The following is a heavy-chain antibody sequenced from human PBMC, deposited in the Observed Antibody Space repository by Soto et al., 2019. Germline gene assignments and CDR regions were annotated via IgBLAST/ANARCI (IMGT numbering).Heavy chain of an antibody. CDR1: GGSFNRHT. Sequence: QVQLVQSGAEVRKPGSSVRVSCKASGGSFNRHTISWVRQAPGQGLEWMGGIIPIFGTANHAQKFQGRVNHIADEFTSNVYMELSSLRSDETAIYYCARGVGYDSTDYYYAYWGQGTLVILSS. J-gene: IGHJ4*02. CDR3: ARGVGYDSTDYYYAY. CDR2: IIPIFGTA. V-gene: IGHV1-69*01. D-gene: IGHD3-22*01.